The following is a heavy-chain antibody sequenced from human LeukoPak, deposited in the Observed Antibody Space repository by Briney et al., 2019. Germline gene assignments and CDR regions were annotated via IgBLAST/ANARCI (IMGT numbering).Heavy chain of an antibody. Sequence: GGSLRLSCAASGLTLSGYWTHWVRHVPGEGLMWVTGIRSDGRDTSYADSVKGRFTISRDNAKNTLYLQMNSLRDEDTAIYYCGRDVEGPRALDYWGQGTLVTVS. CDR2: IRSDGRDT. J-gene: IGHJ4*02. CDR3: GRDVEGPRALDY. V-gene: IGHV3-74*01. CDR1: GLTLSGYW. D-gene: IGHD2-21*01.